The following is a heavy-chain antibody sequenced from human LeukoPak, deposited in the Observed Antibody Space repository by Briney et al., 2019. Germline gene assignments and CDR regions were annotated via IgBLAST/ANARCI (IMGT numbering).Heavy chain of an antibody. CDR1: GYTFTIYG. CDR2: ISAYNGNT. Sequence: ASVTVSFTASGYTFTIYGISWVRQAPGQGLEWMGWISAYNGNTNYAQKLQGRGTMTTDTSTSTAYMELRSLRSDDTAVYYCARAGVSGYYRYYFDYWGQGTLVTVSS. J-gene: IGHJ4*02. CDR3: ARAGVSGYYRYYFDY. V-gene: IGHV1-18*01. D-gene: IGHD3-22*01.